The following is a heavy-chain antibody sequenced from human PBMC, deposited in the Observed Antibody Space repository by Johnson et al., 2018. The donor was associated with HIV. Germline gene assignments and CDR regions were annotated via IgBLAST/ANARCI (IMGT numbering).Heavy chain of an antibody. J-gene: IGHJ3*02. Sequence: VQLVESGGGVVQPGGSLRLSCAASGFTFSSYGMSWVRQAPGKGLEWVAVISYDGSNKYYADSVKGRFTISRDNSKNTLYLQMNSLRAEDTAVYYCARDKGHAFDIWGQGTMVTVSS. CDR1: GFTFSSYG. CDR2: ISYDGSNK. CDR3: ARDKGHAFDI. V-gene: IGHV3-30*19.